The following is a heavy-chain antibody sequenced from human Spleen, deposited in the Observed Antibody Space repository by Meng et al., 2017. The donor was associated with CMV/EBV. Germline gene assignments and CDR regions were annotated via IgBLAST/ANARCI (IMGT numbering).Heavy chain of an antibody. V-gene: IGHV3-30-3*01. CDR3: ARDGLTIDY. Sequence: GGSLRLSCAASGFTFSSYAMHWVRQAPGKGLEWVAVISYDGSNKYYADSVKGRFTISRDNSKNTLYLQMNSLRAEDTAVYYCARDGLTIDYWGQGTLVTVSS. CDR2: ISYDGSNK. D-gene: IGHD4/OR15-4a*01. J-gene: IGHJ4*02. CDR1: GFTFSSYA.